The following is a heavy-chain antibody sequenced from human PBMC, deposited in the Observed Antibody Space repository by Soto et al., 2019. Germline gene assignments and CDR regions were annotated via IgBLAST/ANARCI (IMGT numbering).Heavy chain of an antibody. V-gene: IGHV1-69*02. D-gene: IGHD6-19*01. Sequence: QVQLVQSGAEVKKPGSSVKVSCKASGGTFSSYTISWVRQAPGQGLEWMGRIIPILGIANYAQKFQGRVTLTADKATSTDYMGLSSLISEDTAVYYGATGPRIEAVAESDYWGQGTLVTVSS. J-gene: IGHJ4*02. CDR2: IIPILGIA. CDR3: ATGPRIEAVAESDY. CDR1: GGTFSSYT.